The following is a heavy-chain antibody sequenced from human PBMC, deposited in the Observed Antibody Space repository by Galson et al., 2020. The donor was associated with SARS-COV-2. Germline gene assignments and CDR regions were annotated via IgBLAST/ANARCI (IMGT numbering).Heavy chain of an antibody. J-gene: IGHJ3*02. V-gene: IGHV4-34*01. CDR1: GGSINAYY. Sequence: SQASETLSLTCAVYGGSINAYYWNWIRQPPGKGREWNGEINASGSRNYNPSLKSRVTISVDMSKNQFSLRLSSVTAADTAVYYCARGRTTVGAFDIWGQGTIVTVSS. CDR3: ARGRTTVGAFDI. CDR2: INASGSR. D-gene: IGHD1-26*01.